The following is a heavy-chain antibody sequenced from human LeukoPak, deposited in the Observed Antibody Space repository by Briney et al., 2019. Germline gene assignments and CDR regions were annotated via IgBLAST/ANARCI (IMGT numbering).Heavy chain of an antibody. Sequence: PSETLSLTCTVSGGSISSSSYYWGWIRQPPGKGLEWIGSIYYSGSTYYNPSLKSRVTISVDTSKNQFSLKLSSVTAADTAVYYCARFQFSGWSHPIYWGQGTLVTVSS. CDR2: IYYSGST. J-gene: IGHJ4*02. CDR3: ARFQFSGWSHPIY. D-gene: IGHD6-19*01. V-gene: IGHV4-39*01. CDR1: GGSISSSSYY.